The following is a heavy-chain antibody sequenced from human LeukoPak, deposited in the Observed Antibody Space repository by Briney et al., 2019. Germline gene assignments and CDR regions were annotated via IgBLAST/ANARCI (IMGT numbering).Heavy chain of an antibody. D-gene: IGHD2/OR15-2a*01. V-gene: IGHV3-7*01. CDR1: GFTFSTYW. CDR2: IKFDGSET. CDR3: ARDANRGGEFDL. J-gene: IGHJ5*02. Sequence: GGSLRLSCAASGFTFSTYWMNWVRQSPGKGLEWVAKIKFDGSETFYVDSAKGRFTISRDDAKSLLYLQMNTLRAEDTAVYYCARDANRGGEFDLWGQGTLVTVSS.